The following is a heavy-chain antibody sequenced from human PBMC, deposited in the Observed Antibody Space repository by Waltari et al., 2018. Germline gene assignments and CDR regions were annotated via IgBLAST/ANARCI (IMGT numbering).Heavy chain of an antibody. V-gene: IGHV1-69*09. CDR2: IIPTLGIA. CDR3: ARDSESIDDFSENWFDP. D-gene: IGHD3-3*01. CDR1: GGTFSSYA. J-gene: IGHJ5*02. Sequence: QVQLVQSGAEVKKPGSSVKVSCKASGGTFSSYAISWVRQAPGQGLEWMGRIIPTLGIANYAQKFQGRVTITADKSTSTAYMELSSLRSEDTAVYYCARDSESIDDFSENWFDPWGQGTLVTVSS.